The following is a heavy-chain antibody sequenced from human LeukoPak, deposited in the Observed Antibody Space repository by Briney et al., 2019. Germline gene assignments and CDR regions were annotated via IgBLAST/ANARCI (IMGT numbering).Heavy chain of an antibody. CDR1: GYTFSSYA. J-gene: IGHJ5*02. Sequence: GGSLRLSCAASGYTFSSYAMSWVRQAPGKGREWVSAISGRGGSTYYADSVKGRFTISRDNSKNTLYLQMNSLRAEDTAVYYCAKARIDYDFWSGSNWFDPWGQGTLVTVSS. CDR3: AKARIDYDFWSGSNWFDP. D-gene: IGHD3-3*01. V-gene: IGHV3-23*01. CDR2: ISGRGGST.